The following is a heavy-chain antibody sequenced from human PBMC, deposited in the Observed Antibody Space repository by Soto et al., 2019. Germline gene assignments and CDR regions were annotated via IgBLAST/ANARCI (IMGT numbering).Heavy chain of an antibody. CDR2: IIPLFGTA. V-gene: IGHV1-69*01. J-gene: IGHJ4*02. Sequence: QVQLVQSGAEVKKPGSSVKVSCKASGGTFSTYAIDWVRQAPGQGLELMGGIIPLFGTAKYAQNFQGRITITADESTNTAYMELRSLRSQDTAVYYCARGVQYDSSGYYYFYWGQGTLVTVSS. CDR1: GGTFSTYA. CDR3: ARGVQYDSSGYYYFY. D-gene: IGHD3-22*01.